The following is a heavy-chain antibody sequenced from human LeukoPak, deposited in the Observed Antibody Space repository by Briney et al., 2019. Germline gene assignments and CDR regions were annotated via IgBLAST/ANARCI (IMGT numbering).Heavy chain of an antibody. CDR3: ARGPSGYHNT. D-gene: IGHD5-12*01. V-gene: IGHV3-48*01. CDR2: ISSSSSTI. Sequence: GGSLRLSCAASGFTFSSYGMTWVRQAPGKGLEWVSYISSSSSTIYYADSVKGRFTISRDNSKNTLYLHINSLRAEDTAVYYCARGPSGYHNTGGQGTLVTVSS. CDR1: GFTFSSYG. J-gene: IGHJ4*02.